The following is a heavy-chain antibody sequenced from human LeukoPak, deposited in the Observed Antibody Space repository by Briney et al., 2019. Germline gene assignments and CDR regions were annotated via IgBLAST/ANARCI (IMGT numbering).Heavy chain of an antibody. V-gene: IGHV1-46*01. D-gene: IGHD2-2*01. CDR1: GYTFTSYY. CDR2: INPSGGST. Sequence: GASVKVSCKASGYTFTSYYMHWVRQAPGQGLEWMGIINPSGGSTSYAQKFQGRVTMTRDMSTSTVYMELSSLRSEDTAVYYCARPRTSHRSTHFDYWGQGTLSPSPQ. J-gene: IGHJ4*02. CDR3: ARPRTSHRSTHFDY.